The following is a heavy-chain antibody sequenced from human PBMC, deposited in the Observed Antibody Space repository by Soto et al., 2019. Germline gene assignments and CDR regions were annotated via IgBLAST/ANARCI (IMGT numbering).Heavy chain of an antibody. Sequence: SETLXLTCTVSGGSISSCDYYWSWIRQPPGKGLEWIGYIYYSGSTYYNPSLKSRVTISVDTSKNQFSLKLSSVTAADTAVYYCARIRGYSGYDSPLFXYWGQGTLVXVSS. D-gene: IGHD5-12*01. CDR2: IYYSGST. CDR3: ARIRGYSGYDSPLFXY. V-gene: IGHV4-30-4*01. CDR1: GGSISSCDYY. J-gene: IGHJ4*02.